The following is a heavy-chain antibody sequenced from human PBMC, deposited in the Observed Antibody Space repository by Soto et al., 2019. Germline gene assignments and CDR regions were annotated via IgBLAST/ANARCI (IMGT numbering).Heavy chain of an antibody. J-gene: IGHJ5*02. V-gene: IGHV1-18*01. CDR2: ISLYSDGT. CDR1: GYTFSNYG. D-gene: IGHD2-2*01. CDR3: ARVVPGAEVWFGP. Sequence: QVQLVQSGGEVKRPGASVKVSCKTSGYTFSNYGITWVRQAPGQPLEWLGWISLYSDGTNYAQKFQGRVSMTTDPPTTPADMELRSLRSDATAVYYCARVVPGAEVWFGPWGQGTLGTVSS.